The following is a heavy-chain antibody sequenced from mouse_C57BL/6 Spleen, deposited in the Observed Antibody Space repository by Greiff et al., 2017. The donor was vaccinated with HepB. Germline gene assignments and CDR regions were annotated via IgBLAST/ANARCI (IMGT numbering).Heavy chain of an antibody. D-gene: IGHD1-1*01. CDR2: INPSSGYT. V-gene: IGHV1-4*01. CDR1: GYTFTSYT. CDR3: ARPNYGGFAY. Sequence: VKLMESGAELARPGASVKMSCKASGYTFTSYTMHWVKQRPGQGLEWIGYINPSSGYTKYNQKFKDKATLTADKSSSTAYMQLSSLTSEDSAVYYCARPNYGGFAYWGQGTLVTVSA. J-gene: IGHJ3*01.